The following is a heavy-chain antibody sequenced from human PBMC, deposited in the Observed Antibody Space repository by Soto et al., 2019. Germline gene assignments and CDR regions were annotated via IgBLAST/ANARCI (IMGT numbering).Heavy chain of an antibody. CDR1: GYTFTNYG. CDR2: ISTYNSNT. D-gene: IGHD2-21*02. V-gene: IGHV1-18*04. CDR3: ARDDRDSCSGGDCFYFDY. Sequence: QVQLVQSGGEVKKPGASVKVSCKASGYTFTNYGISWVRQAPGQGLEWLGWISTYNSNTNSAPRLQGRLTMNTDTSTSTAYMELRSLTSDDTAVYYCARDDRDSCSGGDCFYFDYWGQGTLVTVSS. J-gene: IGHJ4*02.